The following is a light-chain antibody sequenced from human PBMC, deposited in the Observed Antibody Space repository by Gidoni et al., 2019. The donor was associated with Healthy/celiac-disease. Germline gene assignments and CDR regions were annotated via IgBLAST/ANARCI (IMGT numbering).Light chain of an antibody. J-gene: IGLJ3*02. CDR3: GTWDSSLSAGV. Sequence: QSVLTPPPSVSAAPGQKVTISCSGSSSNIGNNYVSWYQQLPGTAPKLLIYDNNKRPSGIPDRFSGSKSGTSATLGITGLQTGDEADYYCGTWDSSLSAGVSGGGTKLTVL. V-gene: IGLV1-51*01. CDR2: DNN. CDR1: SSNIGNNY.